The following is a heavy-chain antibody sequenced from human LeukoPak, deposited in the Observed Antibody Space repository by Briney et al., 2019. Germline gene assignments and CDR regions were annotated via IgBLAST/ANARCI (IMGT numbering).Heavy chain of an antibody. CDR2: ISSSSSYI. CDR3: ARQQQLVSGFDY. D-gene: IGHD6-13*01. J-gene: IGHJ4*02. Sequence: PGGSLRLSCAASGFTFSSYGMNWVRQAPGKGLEWVSSISSSSSYIYYADSVKGRFTISRDNAKNSLYLQMNSLRAEDTAVYYCARQQQLVSGFDYWGQGTLVTVSS. CDR1: GFTFSSYG. V-gene: IGHV3-21*01.